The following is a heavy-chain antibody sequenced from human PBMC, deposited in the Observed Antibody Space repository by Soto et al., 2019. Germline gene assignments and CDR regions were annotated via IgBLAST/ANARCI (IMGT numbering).Heavy chain of an antibody. V-gene: IGHV3-11*06. CDR2: IVIGSDYT. Sequence: QVQLVESGGGLVKPGGSLRLSCAASGFTFSDYYMSWIRQAPGKGLEWVSYIVIGSDYTNYADSVKGRFTISRDNAKNSLYLEMNSLRAEDTAVYYCARLRASTWYLGGYLDYWGQGTLVTVPS. CDR3: ARLRASTWYLGGYLDY. D-gene: IGHD6-13*01. J-gene: IGHJ4*02. CDR1: GFTFSDYY.